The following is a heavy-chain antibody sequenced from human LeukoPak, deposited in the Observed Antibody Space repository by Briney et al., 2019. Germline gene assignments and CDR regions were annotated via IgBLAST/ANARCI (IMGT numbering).Heavy chain of an antibody. D-gene: IGHD1-26*01. CDR2: INHSGSI. CDR1: GGSFSGYY. Sequence: SETLSLTCTVYGGSFSGYYWSWIRQPPGRGLEWIGEINHSGSINCNPSLKSRVTISVDTSKNQFSLKLSSVTAADTAVYYCARARSGKWGFDYWGQGTLVTVSS. V-gene: IGHV4-34*01. J-gene: IGHJ4*02. CDR3: ARARSGKWGFDY.